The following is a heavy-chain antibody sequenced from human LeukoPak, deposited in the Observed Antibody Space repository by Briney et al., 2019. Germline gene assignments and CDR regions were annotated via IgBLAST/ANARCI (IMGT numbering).Heavy chain of an antibody. V-gene: IGHV3-13*01. CDR2: IGTAGDT. J-gene: IGHJ4*02. Sequence: LXLXXXTSXFXFSNHAXHWVRQATGKGLEWVSAIGTAGDTFYPGSVKGRFTISRENAKNSLSLQMNSLRAEDTAVYYCVRQQTPHGNFDYWGQGTLVTVSS. CDR3: VRQQTPHGNFDY. D-gene: IGHD1-26*01. CDR1: XFXFSNHA.